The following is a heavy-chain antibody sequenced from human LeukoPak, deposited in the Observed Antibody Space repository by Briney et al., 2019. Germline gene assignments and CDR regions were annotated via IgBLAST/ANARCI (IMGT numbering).Heavy chain of an antibody. V-gene: IGHV3-74*01. J-gene: IGHJ3*02. D-gene: IGHD2-8*01. CDR3: AIVYAVPDKRNALDM. CDR2: IHDDGTTT. Sequence: PGGSLRLSCAVSGFTFSSYWMHWVRQAPGKGLVWVSRIHDDGTTTNYADSVKGRFTISRDNAKNTLYLQMNSLRAEDTAVYYCAIVYAVPDKRNALDMWGQGTMVTVSS. CDR1: GFTFSSYW.